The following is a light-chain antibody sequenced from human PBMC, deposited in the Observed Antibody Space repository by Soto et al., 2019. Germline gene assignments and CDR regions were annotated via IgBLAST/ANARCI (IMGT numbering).Light chain of an antibody. CDR2: ATS. Sequence: EIVLTQSPATLSLSPGERATLSCGASQSVRSSYLAWYQQKPGLAPRLLIYATSSRATGIPDRFSGGGSGTDFTLTISRLEPEDSAMYYCQQYGSSLWTFGQGTKVDIK. CDR3: QQYGSSLWT. J-gene: IGKJ1*01. V-gene: IGKV3D-20*01. CDR1: QSVRSSY.